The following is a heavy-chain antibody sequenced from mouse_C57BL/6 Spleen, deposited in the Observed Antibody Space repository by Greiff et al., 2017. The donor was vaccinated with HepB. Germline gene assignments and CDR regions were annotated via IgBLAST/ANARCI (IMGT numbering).Heavy chain of an antibody. CDR2: IYPSSGNT. D-gene: IGHD1-1*02. Sequence: VQLQQSGAELARPGASVKLSCKASGYTFTSYGISWVKQRPGQGLEWIGEIYPSSGNTYYNEKFKGKATLTADISSSTAYVALGSLTSEDSAVYFCANGRYFAGWGKGTPVTVSA. CDR1: GYTFTSYG. J-gene: IGHJ3*01. CDR3: ANGRYFAG. V-gene: IGHV1-81*01.